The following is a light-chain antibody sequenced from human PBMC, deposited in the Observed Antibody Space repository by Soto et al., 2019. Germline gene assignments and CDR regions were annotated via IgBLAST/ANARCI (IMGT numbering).Light chain of an antibody. J-gene: IGLJ2*01. CDR3: SSYTSTGTLVV. Sequence: SVLTQPASVSGSPGQSITISCTGTCSDVGDYNYVSWYQQHPGKAPKLMIYDVNNRPSGVSNRFSGSKSGNTASLTISGLQAEDEADYFCSSYTSTGTLVVLGGGTKLTVL. CDR1: CSDVGDYNY. CDR2: DVN. V-gene: IGLV2-14*03.